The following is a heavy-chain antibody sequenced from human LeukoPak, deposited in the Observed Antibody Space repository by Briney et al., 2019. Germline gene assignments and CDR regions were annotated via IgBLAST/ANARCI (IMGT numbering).Heavy chain of an antibody. CDR3: AREGYSSGWLNYYYYYMDV. J-gene: IGHJ6*03. V-gene: IGHV3-64*04. Sequence: GGSLRLSCAASGFTFSSYAMHWVRQAPGKGLEYISAINNNGGITYYADSVKGRFTISRDNAKNSLYLQMNSLRAEDTAVYYCAREGYSSGWLNYYYYYMDVWGKGTTVTVSS. CDR2: INNNGGIT. D-gene: IGHD6-19*01. CDR1: GFTFSSYA.